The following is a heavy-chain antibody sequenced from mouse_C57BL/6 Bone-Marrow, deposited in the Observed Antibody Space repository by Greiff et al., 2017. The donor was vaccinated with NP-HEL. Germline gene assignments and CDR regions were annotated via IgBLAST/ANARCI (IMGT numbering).Heavy chain of an antibody. J-gene: IGHJ3*01. V-gene: IGHV5-9*01. CDR3: ARHGYRAWFAY. CDR2: ISGGGGNT. CDR1: GFTFSSYT. D-gene: IGHD2-14*01. Sequence: EVQLVESGGGLVKPGGSLKLSCAASGFTFSSYTMSWVRQTPEKRLEWVATISGGGGNTYYPDSVKGRFTISRDNAKNTLYLQMGSLRFEDTALDYCARHGYRAWFAYWGQGTLVTVSA.